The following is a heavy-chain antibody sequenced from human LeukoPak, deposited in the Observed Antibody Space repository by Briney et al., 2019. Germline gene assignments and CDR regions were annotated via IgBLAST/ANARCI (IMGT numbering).Heavy chain of an antibody. Sequence: GGSLRLSCAASGFDFSHHYMSWVRQAPGKGLEWVANIKQDGSEKYYVDSVKGRFTISRDNAKNSLYLQMNSLRAEDTAVYYCARDKAYGDSSDYWGQGTLVTVSS. CDR2: IKQDGSEK. CDR3: ARDKAYGDSSDY. V-gene: IGHV3-7*01. D-gene: IGHD4-17*01. J-gene: IGHJ4*02. CDR1: GFDFSHHY.